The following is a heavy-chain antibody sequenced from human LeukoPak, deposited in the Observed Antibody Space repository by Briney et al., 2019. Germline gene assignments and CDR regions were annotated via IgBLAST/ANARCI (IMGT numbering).Heavy chain of an antibody. CDR2: ISSSGSTI. D-gene: IGHD3-10*01. V-gene: IGHV3-11*01. Sequence: SGGSLRLSCAASGFTFSDYYMSWIRQAPVKGLEWVSYISSSGSTIYYADSAKGRFTISRDNAKNSLYLQMNSLRAEDTAVYYCARDQGYYLYYFDYWGQGTLVTVSS. CDR1: GFTFSDYY. CDR3: ARDQGYYLYYFDY. J-gene: IGHJ4*02.